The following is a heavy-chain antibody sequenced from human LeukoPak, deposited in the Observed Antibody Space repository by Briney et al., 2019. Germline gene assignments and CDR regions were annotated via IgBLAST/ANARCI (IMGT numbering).Heavy chain of an antibody. CDR1: GYTLTELF. V-gene: IGHV1-24*01. CDR2: FDPEDGET. J-gene: IGHJ4*02. D-gene: IGHD2-2*01. CDR3: ATRSTSFDY. Sequence: ASVKVSCKVSGYTLTELFMHCVRQVPRKGLEWMGGFDPEDGETIYAQKFQGRVTMTEDTSTDTVYMELSSLRSEDTAVYYCATRSTSFDYWGQGTLVTVSS.